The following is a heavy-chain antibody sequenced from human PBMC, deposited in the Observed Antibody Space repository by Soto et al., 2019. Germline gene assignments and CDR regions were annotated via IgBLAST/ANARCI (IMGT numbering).Heavy chain of an antibody. Sequence: SETLSLTCSVSGAALNSGNYYWSWIRQVPGKGLEWIGHIYVTGAVDYSPSLRDRITISQDTSERQFSLNLRLVTAADTAVYYCARLRIATNNYKWFDPWGQGTLVTVSS. V-gene: IGHV4-31*03. CDR3: ARLRIATNNYKWFDP. J-gene: IGHJ5*02. CDR2: IYVTGAV. D-gene: IGHD2-21*01. CDR1: GAALNSGNYY.